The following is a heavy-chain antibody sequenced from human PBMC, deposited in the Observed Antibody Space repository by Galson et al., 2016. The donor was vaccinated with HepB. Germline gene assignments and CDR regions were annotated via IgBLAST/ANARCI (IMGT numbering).Heavy chain of an antibody. D-gene: IGHD6-19*01. J-gene: IGHJ6*02. CDR3: ARDAVAVAGTLHFYFYGMDV. V-gene: IGHV1-69*04. CDR2: IVPILGMS. Sequence: SVKVSCKASGGTFSSYAFSWVRQAPGQGLEWMGRIVPILGMSNYAQKFQGRVTITADKSTSTVYMELSSLRSEDTAVYYCARDAVAVAGTLHFYFYGMDVWGQGTTVTVSS. CDR1: GGTFSSYA.